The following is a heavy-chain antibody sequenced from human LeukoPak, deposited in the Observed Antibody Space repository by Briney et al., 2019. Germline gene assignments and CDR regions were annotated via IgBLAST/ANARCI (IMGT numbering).Heavy chain of an antibody. J-gene: IGHJ4*02. CDR1: GFTFSSYW. CDR3: ARGPSPDY. Sequence: PGGSLRLSCAASGFTFSSYWMRWVRQAPGKGLVLVSRINSDGSSTSCAASVKGRFTISRDKAKNTLYLQMNSLSAEDTAVYYCARGPSPDYWGQGTLVTVSS. V-gene: IGHV3-74*01. D-gene: IGHD2-2*01. CDR2: INSDGSST.